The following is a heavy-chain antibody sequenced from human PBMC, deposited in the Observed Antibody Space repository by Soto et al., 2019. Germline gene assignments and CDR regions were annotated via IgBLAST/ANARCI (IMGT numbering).Heavy chain of an antibody. Sequence: PPETLSLTCTVSGGSISSNYWTWIRQPPGKGLEWIVSVHNSGSTNYNPSLKRRVTISEDTSKSQFSLKVNSMTAADTAVYYCARYRREAVAGYTLDNWGQGMLVTSPQ. CDR2: VHNSGST. D-gene: IGHD6-13*01. J-gene: IGHJ4*02. CDR3: ARYRREAVAGYTLDN. CDR1: GGSISSNY. V-gene: IGHV4-59*01.